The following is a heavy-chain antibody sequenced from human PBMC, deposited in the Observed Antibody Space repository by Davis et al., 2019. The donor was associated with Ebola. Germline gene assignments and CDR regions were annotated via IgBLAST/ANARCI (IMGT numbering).Heavy chain of an antibody. Sequence: GESLKISCAASGFSFSGYSMSWVRQAPGKGLEWVSYISRSSTTISYADSVKGRFTISRDNSRNTLYLQMNGLRVEDTAIYYCAKDTANIWFDIWGQGTMVTVSS. CDR2: ISRSSTTI. CDR3: AKDTANIWFDI. J-gene: IGHJ3*02. V-gene: IGHV3-48*01. D-gene: IGHD2-21*02. CDR1: GFSFSGYS.